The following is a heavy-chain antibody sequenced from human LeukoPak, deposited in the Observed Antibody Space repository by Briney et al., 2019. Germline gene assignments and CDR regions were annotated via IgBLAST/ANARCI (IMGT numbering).Heavy chain of an antibody. CDR3: AKTKMPHYYGSGSYVDY. CDR2: ISASGGTS. Sequence: GGSLRLSCAASGFTYSSHAMSWVRQTPGKGLQWVPSISASGGTSKYADSVRGRFTISRDNSKNTLYLQMNSLGAEDTAVYYCAKTKMPHYYGSGSYVDYWGQGTLVTVSS. D-gene: IGHD3-10*01. V-gene: IGHV3-23*01. J-gene: IGHJ4*02. CDR1: GFTYSSHA.